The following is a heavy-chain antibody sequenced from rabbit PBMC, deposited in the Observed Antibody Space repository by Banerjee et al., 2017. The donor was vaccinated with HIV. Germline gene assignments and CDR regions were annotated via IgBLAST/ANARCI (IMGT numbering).Heavy chain of an antibody. D-gene: IGHD6-1*01. V-gene: IGHV1S45*01. CDR3: ARGYYSYVYSAFLYASRLDL. CDR1: GFSFSSYYW. J-gene: IGHJ3*01. CDR2: IYANSSAGT. Sequence: QEQLEESGGDLVKPEGSLTLTCTASGFSFSSYYWICWVRQAPGKGLEWIACIYANSSAGTYYASWAKGRFTITRSTSLNTVTLQMTSLTAADTATYFCARGYYSYVYSAFLYASRLDLWGPGTLVTVS.